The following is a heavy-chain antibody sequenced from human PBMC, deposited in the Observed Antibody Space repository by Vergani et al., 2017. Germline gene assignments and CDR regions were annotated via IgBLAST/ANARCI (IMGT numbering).Heavy chain of an antibody. CDR2: IYYSGST. D-gene: IGHD6-13*01. CDR3: VKDIAASGNYWYFDL. V-gene: IGHV4-59*01. J-gene: IGHJ2*01. Sequence: QVQLQESGPGLVKPSETLSLTCTVSGGSISSYYWSWIRQPPGKGLEWIGYIYYSGSTNYNPSLKSRVTISVDTSKNQFSLKLSSVTAADTAVYYCVKDIAASGNYWYFDLWGRGTLVTVS. CDR1: GGSISSYY.